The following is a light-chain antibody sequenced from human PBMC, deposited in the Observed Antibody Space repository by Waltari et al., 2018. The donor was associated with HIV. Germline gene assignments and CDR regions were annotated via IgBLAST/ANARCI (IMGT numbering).Light chain of an antibody. V-gene: IGLV1-47*01. CDR1: TSNIGNNY. CDR3: AAWDVRLSGVV. Sequence: QSVLTQPPSASGTPGQRVTISCSGGTSNIGNNYVYWFQQFPGMAPKLLIFRDNQRPSGVPDRFSGSKSGTSASLAITGLRSEDEADYYCAAWDVRLSGVVFGGGTRLTVL. J-gene: IGLJ3*02. CDR2: RDN.